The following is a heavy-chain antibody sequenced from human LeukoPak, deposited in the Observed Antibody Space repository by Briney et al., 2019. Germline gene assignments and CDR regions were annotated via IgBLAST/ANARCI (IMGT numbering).Heavy chain of an antibody. V-gene: IGHV3-33*06. CDR1: GFTFSSYG. D-gene: IGHD3-10*01. J-gene: IGHJ5*02. CDR3: AKAGYGSANYYSRDRANWFDP. Sequence: PGRSLRLSCAASGFTFSSYGMHWVRQAPGKGLEWVAVIWYDGSNKYYADSVKGRFTISRDNSKNTLYLQMNSLRAEDTAVYYCAKAGYGSANYYSRDRANWFDPWGQGTLVTVSS. CDR2: IWYDGSNK.